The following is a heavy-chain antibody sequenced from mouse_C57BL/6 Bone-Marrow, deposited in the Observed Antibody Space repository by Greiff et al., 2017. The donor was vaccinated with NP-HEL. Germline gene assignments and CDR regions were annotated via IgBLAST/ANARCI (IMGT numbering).Heavy chain of an antibody. D-gene: IGHD1-1*01. Sequence: VQLQQSGAELVKPGASVKMSCKASGYTFTSYWITWVKQRPGQGLEWIGDIYPGSGSTNYNEKFKSKATLTVDTSSSTAYMQLSSLTSEDSAVYYCAGIPSYYYGSSYGYFDYWGQGTTLTVSS. CDR3: AGIPSYYYGSSYGYFDY. V-gene: IGHV1-55*01. CDR1: GYTFTSYW. J-gene: IGHJ2*01. CDR2: IYPGSGST.